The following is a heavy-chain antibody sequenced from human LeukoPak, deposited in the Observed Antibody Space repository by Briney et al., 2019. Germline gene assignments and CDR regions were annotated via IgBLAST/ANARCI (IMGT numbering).Heavy chain of an antibody. V-gene: IGHV4-59*01. CDR2: IYHSGST. CDR3: ARDTVTADGFDI. Sequence: SETLSLTCTVSGGSISSYYWNWIRQPPGKGLEWIGYIYHSGSTNYNPSLKSRVTISVDTSKNQFSLKLSSVTAAGTAVYFCARDTVTADGFDIWGQGTMVTVSS. J-gene: IGHJ3*02. CDR1: GGSISSYY. D-gene: IGHD4-17*01.